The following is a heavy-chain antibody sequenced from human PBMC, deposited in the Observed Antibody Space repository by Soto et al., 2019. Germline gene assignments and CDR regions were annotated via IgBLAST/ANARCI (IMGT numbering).Heavy chain of an antibody. CDR2: IIPVFGRP. D-gene: IGHD5-12*01. CDR3: AREGSGYNL. Sequence: GASVKVSCKASGGSFSSFGISWVRQAPGQGLEWMGGIIPVFGRPNYAQRFRGRLTITADESTNTVYLGRIDLRSEDTAVYYCAREGSGYNLWGQGTQVTVSS. J-gene: IGHJ1*01. CDR1: GGSFSSFG. V-gene: IGHV1-69*13.